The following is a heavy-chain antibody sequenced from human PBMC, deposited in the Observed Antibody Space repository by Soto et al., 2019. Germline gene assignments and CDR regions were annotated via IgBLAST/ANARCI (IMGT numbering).Heavy chain of an antibody. Sequence: GGALRPSCAASGFPLCSYALSWVRPAPGEGGEWVSAISGSGGSTYYADSVKGRFTISRDNSKNTLYLQMNSLRAEDTAVYYCAKGDDFWSGYYLPRALDYWGQGTLVTVSS. CDR1: GFPLCSYA. D-gene: IGHD3-3*01. CDR3: AKGDDFWSGYYLPRALDY. V-gene: IGHV3-23*01. CDR2: ISGSGGST. J-gene: IGHJ4*02.